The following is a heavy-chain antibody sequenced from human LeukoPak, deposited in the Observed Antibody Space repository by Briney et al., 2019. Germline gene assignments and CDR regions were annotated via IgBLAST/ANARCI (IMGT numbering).Heavy chain of an antibody. CDR3: ARDLLYPDEAFDY. Sequence: SVKLSCKASGGTFSRYAISWVRQAPGQGLEWMGRIIPSLGIANYAQKFQGRVTITADKSTSTAYMELSSLRSEDTAVYYCARDLLYPDEAFDYWGQGALVTVSS. V-gene: IGHV1-69*04. CDR2: IIPSLGIA. J-gene: IGHJ4*02. CDR1: GGTFSRYA.